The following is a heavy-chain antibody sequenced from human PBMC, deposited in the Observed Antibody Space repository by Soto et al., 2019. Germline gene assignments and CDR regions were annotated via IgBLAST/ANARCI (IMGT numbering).Heavy chain of an antibody. Sequence: PGGSLRLSCAASGFTFSSYSMNWVRQAPGKGLEWVSYISSSSSTIYYADSVKGRFTISRDNAKNSLYLQMNSLRAEDTAVYYCARELDYGDYVPLRSYYYGMDVWGQGTTVTVSS. CDR2: ISSSSSTI. J-gene: IGHJ6*02. D-gene: IGHD4-17*01. CDR3: ARELDYGDYVPLRSYYYGMDV. CDR1: GFTFSSYS. V-gene: IGHV3-48*01.